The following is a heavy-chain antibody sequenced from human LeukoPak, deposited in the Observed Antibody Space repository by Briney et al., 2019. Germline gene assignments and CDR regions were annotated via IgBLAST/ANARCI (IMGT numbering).Heavy chain of an antibody. V-gene: IGHV3-33*01. CDR1: GFTFSSYG. J-gene: IGHJ6*04. D-gene: IGHD6-13*01. CDR2: IWYDGSNK. CDR3: ARDYGSSWYGYYYGVDV. Sequence: PGGSLRLSCAASGFTFSSYGMHWVRQAPGRGLEWVAVIWYDGSNKYYADSVKGRFTISRDNSKNTLYLQMNSLRAEDTAVYYCARDYGSSWYGYYYGVDVWGKGTTVTVSS.